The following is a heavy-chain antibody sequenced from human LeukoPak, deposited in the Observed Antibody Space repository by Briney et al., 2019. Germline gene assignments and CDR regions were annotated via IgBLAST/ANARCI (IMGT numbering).Heavy chain of an antibody. CDR3: ARHTSSGWYAFDY. Sequence: SETLSLTCTVSGGSISSYYGSWIRQPPGKGLEWIGYIYYSGSINYNPSLKSRVTISVDTSKNQFFLKLSSVTAADTAVYYCARHTSSGWYAFDYWGQGTLVTVSS. J-gene: IGHJ4*02. V-gene: IGHV4-59*08. D-gene: IGHD6-19*01. CDR2: IYYSGSI. CDR1: GGSISSYY.